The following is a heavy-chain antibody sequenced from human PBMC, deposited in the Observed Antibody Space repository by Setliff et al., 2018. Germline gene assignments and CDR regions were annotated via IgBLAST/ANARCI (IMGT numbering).Heavy chain of an antibody. Sequence: SETLSLTCAVSGYSISSGYYWGWIRQPPGKGLEWIGSIYHIGSTYYNPSLKSRVTISVDTSKNQFSLKLSSVTAADTAVYYCARRNGEKRDPWGQGTLGTVS. CDR3: ARRNGEKRDP. V-gene: IGHV4-38-2*01. CDR1: GYSISSGYY. J-gene: IGHJ5*02. CDR2: IYHIGST.